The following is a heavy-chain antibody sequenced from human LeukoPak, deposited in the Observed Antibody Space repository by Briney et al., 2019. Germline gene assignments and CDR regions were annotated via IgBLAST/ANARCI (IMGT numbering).Heavy chain of an antibody. Sequence: GGSPRLSCAASGFTFSSYAMHWVRQAPGKGLEYVSAISSNGGSTYYANSVKGRFTISRDNSKNTLYLQMGSLRAEDMAVYYCARIPQGASSDYYYDSWGQGTLVTVSS. CDR3: ARIPQGASSDYYYDS. J-gene: IGHJ4*02. D-gene: IGHD3-22*01. CDR1: GFTFSSYA. V-gene: IGHV3-64*01. CDR2: ISSNGGST.